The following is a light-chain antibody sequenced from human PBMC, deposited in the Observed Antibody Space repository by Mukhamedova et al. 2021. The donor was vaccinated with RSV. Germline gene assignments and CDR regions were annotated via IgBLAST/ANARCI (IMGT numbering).Light chain of an antibody. J-gene: IGKJ3*01. CDR3: QQYVNLLT. CDR2: DAS. V-gene: IGKV1-33*01. Sequence: WYQRRVHGKAPKLLIYDASNLETGVPSRFSGSGSGTNFTFTISNLQPEDVATYYCQQYVNLLTFGPGTIVDI.